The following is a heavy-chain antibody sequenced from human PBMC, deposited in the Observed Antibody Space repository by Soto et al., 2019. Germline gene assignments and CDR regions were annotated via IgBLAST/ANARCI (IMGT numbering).Heavy chain of an antibody. Sequence: QVQLVESGGGLVKPGGSLRLSCAASGFTFSDYYMSWLRQAPGKGLEWVSYISSSDSIYYADSVKGRFTISRDNAKNSLYLQINSLSTEDTAVYYCAKDLGYYDSSGYFDYWGQGTLVTVAA. D-gene: IGHD3-22*01. V-gene: IGHV3-11*01. CDR3: AKDLGYYDSSGYFDY. J-gene: IGHJ4*02. CDR1: GFTFSDYY. CDR2: ISSSDSI.